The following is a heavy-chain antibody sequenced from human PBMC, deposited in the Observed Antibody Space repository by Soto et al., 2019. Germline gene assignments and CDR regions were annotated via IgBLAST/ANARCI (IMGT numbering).Heavy chain of an antibody. CDR3: ARSPGGLKGYYFDY. D-gene: IGHD1-1*01. Sequence: QVQLVQSGAEVKKPGSSVKVSCKASGGTFSSYGISWVRQAPGQGLEWMGGIIPIFGTANYAQTFQGRVTITADESTSTSYMGLNSLRSEGTAVYYCARSPGGLKGYYFDYRGQGTLVTVSS. CDR1: GGTFSSYG. J-gene: IGHJ4*02. CDR2: IIPIFGTA. V-gene: IGHV1-69*01.